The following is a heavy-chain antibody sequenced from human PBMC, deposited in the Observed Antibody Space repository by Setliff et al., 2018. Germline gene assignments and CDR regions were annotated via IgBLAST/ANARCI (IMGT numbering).Heavy chain of an antibody. D-gene: IGHD5-18*01. CDR2: TIPSFGST. Sequence: SVKVSCKASGGTFSSYGISWVRQAPGQGLEWMGGTIPSFGSTNYAQKFQGRVTITTDESTSTAYMELSSLRTEDSAVYYCAREGVDTRSSTDYRYYMDVWGKGTTVTVSS. CDR3: AREGVDTRSSTDYRYYMDV. CDR1: GGTFSSYG. V-gene: IGHV1-69*05. J-gene: IGHJ6*03.